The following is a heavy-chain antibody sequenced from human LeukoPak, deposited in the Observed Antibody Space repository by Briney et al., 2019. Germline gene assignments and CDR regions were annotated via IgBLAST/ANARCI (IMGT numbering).Heavy chain of an antibody. CDR2: INPNSGGT. Sequence: ASVTVSCKASGYTFTGYYMHWVRQAPGQGLEWMGWINPNSGGTNYAQKFQGRVTMTRDTSISTAYMELSRLRSDDTAVYYCARVVGRRPFNWFDPWGQGTLVTVSS. V-gene: IGHV1-2*02. CDR1: GYTFTGYY. CDR3: ARVVGRRPFNWFDP. J-gene: IGHJ5*02. D-gene: IGHD3-16*02.